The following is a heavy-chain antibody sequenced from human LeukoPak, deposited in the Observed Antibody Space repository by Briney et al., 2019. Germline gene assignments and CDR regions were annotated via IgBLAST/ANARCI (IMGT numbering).Heavy chain of an antibody. D-gene: IGHD1-26*01. CDR1: GYTFTGYY. Sequence: ASVMVSCKASGYTFTGYYMHWVRQAPGQGLEWMGWINPNSGGTNYAQKFQGRVTMTRDTSISTACMELSRLRSDDTAVYYCASSAYSGSYSTFDYWGQGTLVTVSS. V-gene: IGHV1-2*02. CDR2: INPNSGGT. J-gene: IGHJ4*02. CDR3: ASSAYSGSYSTFDY.